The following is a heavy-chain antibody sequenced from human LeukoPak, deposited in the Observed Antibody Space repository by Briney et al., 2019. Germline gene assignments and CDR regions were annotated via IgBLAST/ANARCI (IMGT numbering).Heavy chain of an antibody. CDR1: GFTFSSYE. V-gene: IGHV3-48*03. CDR3: ARSRPYYYYGMDV. Sequence: GGSLRLSCAASGFTFSSYEMNWVRRAPGKGLEWVSYISSSGSTIYYADSVKGRFTISRDNAKNSLYLQMNSLRAEDTAVYYCARSRPYYYYGMDVWGQGTTVTVS. J-gene: IGHJ6*02. CDR2: ISSSGSTI.